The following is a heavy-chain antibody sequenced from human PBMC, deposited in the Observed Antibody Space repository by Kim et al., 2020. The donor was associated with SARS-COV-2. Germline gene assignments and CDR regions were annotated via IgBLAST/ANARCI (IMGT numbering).Heavy chain of an antibody. D-gene: IGHD1-20*01. CDR1: GFTFCSYY. V-gene: IGHV3-53*01. J-gene: IGHJ6*01. CDR3: SCARAVAFAGNWSFHYYG. Sequence: GGSLRLSCAASGFTFCSYYMIWVRQAPGKGLEWVSSINSSGRPYYYDAVTVRFRIVTSNDDNKPSPLMHIHSPDDEDAAYYSCARAVAFAGNWSFHYYG. CDR2: INSSGRP.